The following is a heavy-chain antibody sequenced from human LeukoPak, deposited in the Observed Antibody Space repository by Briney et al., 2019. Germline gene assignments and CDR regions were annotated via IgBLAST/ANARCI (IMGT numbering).Heavy chain of an antibody. CDR2: KWYN. Sequence: SQTLSLTCAISGDSVSSNSAAWNWSKWYNDYAVSVKSRISINPDTSKNQFSLKLSSVTAADTALYYCARHNLYQWSHIDYWGQGTLVTVSS. D-gene: IGHD1-26*01. J-gene: IGHJ4*02. CDR1: GDSVSSNSAA. V-gene: IGHV6-1*01. CDR3: ARHNLYQWSHIDY.